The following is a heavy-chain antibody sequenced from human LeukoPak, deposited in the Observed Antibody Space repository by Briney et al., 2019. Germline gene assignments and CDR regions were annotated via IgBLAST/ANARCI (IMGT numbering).Heavy chain of an antibody. Sequence: GGSLRLSCAASGFTFSDYAIHWVRQAPGTGLEWVTVISYDGSNKYYADSVKGRFTISRDNSKNTLFLQMNSLRAEDTAVYYCAKDQGSGTHYKGFFHYWGHGTLVTVSS. CDR1: GFTFSDYA. V-gene: IGHV3-30*18. CDR3: AKDQGSGTHYKGFFHY. D-gene: IGHD3-10*01. CDR2: ISYDGSNK. J-gene: IGHJ4*01.